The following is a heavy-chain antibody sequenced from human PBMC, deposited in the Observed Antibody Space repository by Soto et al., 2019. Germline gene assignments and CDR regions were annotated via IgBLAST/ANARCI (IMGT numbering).Heavy chain of an antibody. CDR2: ISGSGGST. V-gene: IGHV3-23*01. J-gene: IGHJ6*02. Sequence: EVQLLESGGGLVQPGGSLRLSCAASGFTFSSYAMSWVRQAPGKGLEWVSAISGSGGSTYYAASVKGRFTISRDNSKNTLYLQMNSLRAEDTAVYYCAKGALLGYYYYYGMDVWGQGTTVTVSS. CDR1: GFTFSSYA. D-gene: IGHD2-21*01. CDR3: AKGALLGYYYYYGMDV.